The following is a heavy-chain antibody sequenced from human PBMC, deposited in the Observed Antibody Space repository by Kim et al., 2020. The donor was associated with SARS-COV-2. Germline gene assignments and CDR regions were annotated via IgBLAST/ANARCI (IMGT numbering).Heavy chain of an antibody. CDR1: GGSVSSGSYY. Sequence: SETLPLTCTVSGGSVSSGSYYWSWIRQPPGKGLEWIGYIYYSGSTNYNPSLKSRVTISVDTSKNQFSLKLSSVTAADTAVYYCARGDTAMAYYFDYWGQGTLVTVSS. D-gene: IGHD5-18*01. CDR2: IYYSGST. V-gene: IGHV4-61*01. CDR3: ARGDTAMAYYFDY. J-gene: IGHJ4*02.